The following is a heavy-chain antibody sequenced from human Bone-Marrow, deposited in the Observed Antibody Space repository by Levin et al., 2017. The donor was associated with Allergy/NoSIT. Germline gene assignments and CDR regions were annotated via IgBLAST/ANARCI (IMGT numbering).Heavy chain of an antibody. CDR2: ISGGGETS. Sequence: GGSLRLSCRASGFTFNKIAMTWVRQAPGKGLEWVSAISGGGETSYYADSVKGRFTISRDNSKNTLYLQMNSLRADDTAVYYCAKDAQYYDSSGYYGHWGQGTLVTVSS. J-gene: IGHJ4*02. V-gene: IGHV3-23*01. CDR1: GFTFNKIA. CDR3: AKDAQYYDSSGYYGH. D-gene: IGHD3-22*01.